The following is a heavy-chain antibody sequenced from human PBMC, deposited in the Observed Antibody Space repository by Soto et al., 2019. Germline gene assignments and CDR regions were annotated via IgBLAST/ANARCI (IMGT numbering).Heavy chain of an antibody. J-gene: IGHJ4*02. Sequence: QVQLQQWGAGLLKPSETLSLTCAVYGGSFSGYFWSWIRQPTGKGLEWVGDINPDGESNYNPSFQSRVAISGDTSKNQVSLRLTSVTAADTAVYYCARGRAWGGYYMRWDYWGQGSLVTASS. CDR3: ARGRAWGGYYMRWDY. V-gene: IGHV4-34*01. D-gene: IGHD3-3*01. CDR2: INPDGES. CDR1: GGSFSGYF.